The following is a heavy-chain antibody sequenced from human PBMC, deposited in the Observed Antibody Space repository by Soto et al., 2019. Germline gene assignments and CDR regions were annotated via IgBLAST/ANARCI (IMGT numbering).Heavy chain of an antibody. V-gene: IGHV1-8*01. D-gene: IGHD1-1*01. Sequence: QVQLVQSGAEVKKPGASVKVSCKASGYTFTSYDINWVRQATGQGLEWMGWMNPNSGNTGYAQKLQGRVTMTRNTSISTAYVELGSLRSEDTAVYYCAGGVRIWNAWWFDPWGQGTLVTVSS. J-gene: IGHJ5*02. CDR2: MNPNSGNT. CDR1: GYTFTSYD. CDR3: AGGVRIWNAWWFDP.